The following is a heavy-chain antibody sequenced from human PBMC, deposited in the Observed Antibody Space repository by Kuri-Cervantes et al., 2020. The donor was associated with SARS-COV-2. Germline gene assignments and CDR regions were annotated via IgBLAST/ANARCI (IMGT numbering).Heavy chain of an antibody. J-gene: IGHJ3*02. Sequence: SETLSLTCTVSGGSISSGSYYWSWIRQPAGKGLEWIGYIYTSGSTNYNPSLKSRVTISVDTSKNQFSLKLSSVTAADTAVYHCARIGRYGPQWSSNHDAFDIWGQGTMVTVSS. CDR1: GGSISSGSYY. CDR3: ARIGRYGPQWSSNHDAFDI. V-gene: IGHV4-61*09. D-gene: IGHD5-18*01. CDR2: IYTSGST.